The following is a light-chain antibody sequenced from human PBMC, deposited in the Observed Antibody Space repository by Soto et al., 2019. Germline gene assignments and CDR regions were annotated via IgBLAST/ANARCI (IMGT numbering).Light chain of an antibody. Sequence: DIQLTQSPSTLTASVGDRVTIGCRASESISYWLAWYQQKPGKAPKLLIYDASSRRSGVPSRFSGSGSGTEFTLTISTLQPDDFATYYCQQYDSYSKTFGHGTQLEIK. CDR3: QQYDSYSKT. CDR1: ESISYW. CDR2: DAS. J-gene: IGKJ2*01. V-gene: IGKV1-5*01.